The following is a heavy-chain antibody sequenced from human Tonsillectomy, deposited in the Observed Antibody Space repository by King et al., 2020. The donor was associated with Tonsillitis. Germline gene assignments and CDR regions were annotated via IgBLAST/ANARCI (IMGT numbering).Heavy chain of an antibody. CDR2: ISCSGGGT. Sequence: VQLVESGGGLVQPGGSLRLSCAASGFTFSSYAMSWVRQAPGKGLEWVSAISCSGGGTYYADSVKGRFTISRDNSKNTLYLQMNSLRAEDTAVYYCAKEVTIFGVVIGPPDYWGQGTLVTVSS. CDR1: GFTFSSYA. J-gene: IGHJ4*02. V-gene: IGHV3-23*04. CDR3: AKEVTIFGVVIGPPDY. D-gene: IGHD3-3*01.